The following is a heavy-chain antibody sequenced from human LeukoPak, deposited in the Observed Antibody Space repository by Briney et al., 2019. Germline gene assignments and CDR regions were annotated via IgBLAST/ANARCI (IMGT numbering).Heavy chain of an antibody. CDR2: ISSNGSTI. Sequence: GGSLRLSCAASGFTFSSYEMNWVRQAPGKGLEWVSYISSNGSTIYYADSVKGRFTISRDNAKNSLYLQMNSLRAEDTAVYYCARALNHYYYYGMDVWAKGTTFTVSS. CDR1: GFTFSSYE. CDR3: ARALNHYYYYGMDV. V-gene: IGHV3-48*03. J-gene: IGHJ6*04.